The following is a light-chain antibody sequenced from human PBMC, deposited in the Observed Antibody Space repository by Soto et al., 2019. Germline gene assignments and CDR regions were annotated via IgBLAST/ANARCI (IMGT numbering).Light chain of an antibody. J-gene: IGLJ2*01. V-gene: IGLV1-40*01. CDR1: SSNIGAGYD. CDR3: LSFDSSLSVV. Sequence: QSVLTQPPSVSGAPGQRVTISCTGRSSNIGAGYDVHWYQQLPGRAPKLLIYGNTNRPSGVPDRFSGSKSGTSASLAITVLQGEDEADYYCLSFDSSLSVVFGGGTKLTVL. CDR2: GNT.